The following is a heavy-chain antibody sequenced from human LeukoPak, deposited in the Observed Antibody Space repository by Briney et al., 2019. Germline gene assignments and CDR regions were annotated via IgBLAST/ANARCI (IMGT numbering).Heavy chain of an antibody. V-gene: IGHV3-48*03. CDR3: ARETYYYMDV. J-gene: IGHJ6*03. CDR2: ISSSGSTI. Sequence: GGSLRLSCAASGFTFSSYEMSWVRQASGKGREWVSYISSSGSTIYYADSVKGRFTISRDNAKNSLYLQMNSLRAEDTAVYYCARETYYYMDVWGKGTTVTISS. CDR1: GFTFSSYE.